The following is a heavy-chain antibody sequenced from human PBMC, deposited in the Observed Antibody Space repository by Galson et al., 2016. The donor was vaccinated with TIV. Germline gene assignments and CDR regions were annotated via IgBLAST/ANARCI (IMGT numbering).Heavy chain of an antibody. CDR1: GFRLTNHE. V-gene: IGHV3-48*03. Sequence: SLRLSCAASGFRLTNHEMIWVRQAPGKGLDWVSYTSISDATKYYAVSVRGRFTISRDNAKNSLYLQMDSLRVEDTAVYYCVRDNKVGDYYGLDVWGQGTTVIVSS. J-gene: IGHJ6*02. CDR2: TSISDATK. D-gene: IGHD3-16*01. CDR3: VRDNKVGDYYGLDV.